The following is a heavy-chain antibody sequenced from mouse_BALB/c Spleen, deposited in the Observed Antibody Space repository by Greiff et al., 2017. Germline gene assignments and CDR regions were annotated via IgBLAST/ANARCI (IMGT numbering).Heavy chain of an antibody. V-gene: IGHV5-4*02. J-gene: IGHJ3*01. Sequence: EVQLVESGGGLVKPGGSLKLSCAASGFTFSDYYMYWVRQTPEKRLEWVATISDGGSYTYYPDSVKGRFTISRDNAKNNLYLQMSSLKSEDTAMYYCAIFTTATSWFAYWGQGTLVTVSA. CDR2: ISDGGSYT. CDR1: GFTFSDYY. CDR3: AIFTTATSWFAY. D-gene: IGHD1-2*01.